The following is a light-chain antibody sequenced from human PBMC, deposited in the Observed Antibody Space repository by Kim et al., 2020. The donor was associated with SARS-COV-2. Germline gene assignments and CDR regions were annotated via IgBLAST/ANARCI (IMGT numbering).Light chain of an antibody. J-gene: IGKJ1*01. CDR2: TTA. CDR1: QSIGTH. Sequence: DIQMTQSSSSLSASLGDRVTITCRASQSIGTHLNWFQQKPGKAPNLLIYTTANLQSGVPSRFSGSGSGTDFTLTISSLQPEDFATYYCQQSYSAPWTFGQGTKVDIK. V-gene: IGKV1-39*01. CDR3: QQSYSAPWT.